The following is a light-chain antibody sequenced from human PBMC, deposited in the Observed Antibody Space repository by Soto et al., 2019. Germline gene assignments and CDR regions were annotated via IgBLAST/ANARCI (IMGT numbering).Light chain of an antibody. V-gene: IGKV3-20*01. Sequence: IVLKKSPGTLSLNPGERATLSCRASQSVSSSYLAWYQQKPGQAPRLLIYGATNRATGIPARFSGSGSGTVFTLTISILEPEDFAVYYCPQQGNSPDTFGQGTKVDIK. CDR2: GAT. CDR1: QSVSSSY. CDR3: PQQGNSPDT. J-gene: IGKJ1*01.